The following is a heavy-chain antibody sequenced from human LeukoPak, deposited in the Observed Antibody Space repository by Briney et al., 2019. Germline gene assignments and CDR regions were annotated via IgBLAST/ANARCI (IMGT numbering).Heavy chain of an antibody. CDR2: IYHSGST. Sequence: PSETLSLTCTVSGYSISSGYYWGWIRQPPGKGLEWIGSIYHSGSTYYNPSLKSRVIISMDTSKNQFSLQLSSVTAADTAVYYCARRGDVWGQGTMVTVSS. CDR3: ARRGDV. V-gene: IGHV4-38-2*02. CDR1: GYSISSGYY. J-gene: IGHJ3*01. D-gene: IGHD3-10*01.